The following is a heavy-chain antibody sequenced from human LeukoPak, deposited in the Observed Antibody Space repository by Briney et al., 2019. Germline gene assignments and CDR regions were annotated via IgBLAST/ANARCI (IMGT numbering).Heavy chain of an antibody. V-gene: IGHV3-48*04. CDR3: AELGITMIGGV. CDR2: ISSSGSTI. J-gene: IGHJ6*04. D-gene: IGHD3-10*02. CDR1: VFTFSSYW. Sequence: GGSLRLSCAASVFTFSSYWMSWVRQAPGKGLEWVSYISSSGSTIYYADSVKGRYTISRDNAKNSLYLQMNSLRAEDTAVYYCAELGITMIGGVWGKGTTVTVSS.